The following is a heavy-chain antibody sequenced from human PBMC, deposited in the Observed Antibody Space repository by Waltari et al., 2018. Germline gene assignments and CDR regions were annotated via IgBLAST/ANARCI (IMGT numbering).Heavy chain of an antibody. Sequence: QVQLVESGGGVVHPGGSLRLSCAPSGFPFSTYAVHWVRQAPGKGLEWVAVISYDGSIKYNADSVEGRFTISRDNARNTMSLQMNSLTTEDTAVYYCARGGLEWFGELFDYWGQGTLVTVSS. J-gene: IGHJ4*02. CDR2: ISYDGSIK. V-gene: IGHV3-30*01. CDR3: ARGGLEWFGELFDY. CDR1: GFPFSTYA. D-gene: IGHD3-10*01.